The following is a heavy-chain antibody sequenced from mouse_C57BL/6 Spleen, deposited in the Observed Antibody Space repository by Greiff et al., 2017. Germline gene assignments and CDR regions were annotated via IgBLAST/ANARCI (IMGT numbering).Heavy chain of an antibody. CDR2: IWGVGST. CDR1: GFSLTSYG. V-gene: IGHV2-6*01. Sequence: QVQLQQSGPGLVAPSQSLSITCTVSGFSLTSYGVDWVRQSPGKGLEWLGVIWGVGSTNYNSALKSRLSISKDNSKSQVFLKMNSLQTDDTAMYCCASEGGAYWGQGTLVTVSA. CDR3: ASEGGAY. J-gene: IGHJ3*01.